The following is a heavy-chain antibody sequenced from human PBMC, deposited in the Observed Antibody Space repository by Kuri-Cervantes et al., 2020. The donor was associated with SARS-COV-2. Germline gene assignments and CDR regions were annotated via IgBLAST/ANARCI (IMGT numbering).Heavy chain of an antibody. CDR2: ISYDGSNK. J-gene: IGHJ4*02. V-gene: IGHV3-30*18. CDR3: AKDWSLGGNFRYYFDY. CDR1: GFTFSSYS. Sequence: GGSLRLSCAASGFTFSSYSMNWVRQAPGKGLEWVAVISYDGSNKYYADSVKGRFTISSDNSKNTLYLQMNSLRAEDTAVYYCAKDWSLGGNFRYYFDYWGQGTLVTVSS. D-gene: IGHD4-23*01.